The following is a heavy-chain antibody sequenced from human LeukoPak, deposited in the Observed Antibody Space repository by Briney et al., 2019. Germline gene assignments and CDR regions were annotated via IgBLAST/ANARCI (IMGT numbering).Heavy chain of an antibody. Sequence: PSETLSLTCTVSGGTISSSSYYWGWIRQPPGKGLEWIGSIYYSGSTYYNPSLKSRVTISVDTSKNQFSLKLSSVTAADTAVYYCARFAGGSSWFFDYWGQGTLVTVSS. CDR1: GGTISSSSYY. D-gene: IGHD6-13*01. CDR3: ARFAGGSSWFFDY. J-gene: IGHJ4*02. CDR2: IYYSGST. V-gene: IGHV4-39*07.